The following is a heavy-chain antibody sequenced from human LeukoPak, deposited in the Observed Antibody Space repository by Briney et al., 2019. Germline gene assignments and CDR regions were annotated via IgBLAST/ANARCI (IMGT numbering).Heavy chain of an antibody. CDR2: INPSGGST. CDR1: GYTFTTYY. D-gene: IGHD3-9*01. CDR3: AREHFDWLSVSKINCFDP. Sequence: GASVKVSCKASGYTFTTYYIHWVRQAPGQGLEWMGIINPSGGSTSYAQKFQDRVTMTRDTSTSTVYMELSGLRSEDTAVYYCAREHFDWLSVSKINCFDPWGQGTLVTVSS. V-gene: IGHV1-46*01. J-gene: IGHJ5*02.